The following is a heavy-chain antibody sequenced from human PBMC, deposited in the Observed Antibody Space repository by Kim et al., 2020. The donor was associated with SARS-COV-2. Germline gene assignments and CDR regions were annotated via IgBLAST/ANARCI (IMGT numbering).Heavy chain of an antibody. J-gene: IGHJ4*02. Sequence: SETLSLTCTVSGGSISNYYWTWIRQPAGKGLEWIGRIYTSGSTNYNPSLKSRVTMSVDTSKNQFSLNLSSVTAVDTAVYYCAREKDDYVWGSYGFDYWGQGTLVTVSS. CDR2: IYTSGST. CDR1: GGSISNYY. D-gene: IGHD3-16*01. CDR3: AREKDDYVWGSYGFDY. V-gene: IGHV4-4*07.